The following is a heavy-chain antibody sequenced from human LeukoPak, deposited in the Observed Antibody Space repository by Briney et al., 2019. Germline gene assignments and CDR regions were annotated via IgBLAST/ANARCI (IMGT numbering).Heavy chain of an antibody. CDR1: GYTFTDYY. V-gene: IGHV1-2*02. Sequence: ASVKVSCKASGYTFTDYYMHWVRQAPGQGLEWMGWINSSIGGTNYVQKFQGRVTMTRDTSISTAYMELSSLRSEDTAVYYCARRGETLAGHLYYYYYYYMDVWGKGTTVTISS. CDR2: INSSIGGT. J-gene: IGHJ6*03. D-gene: IGHD2-15*01. CDR3: ARRGETLAGHLYYYYYYYMDV.